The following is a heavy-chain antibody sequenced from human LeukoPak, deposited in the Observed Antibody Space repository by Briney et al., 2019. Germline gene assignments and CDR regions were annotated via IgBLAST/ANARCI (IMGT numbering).Heavy chain of an antibody. CDR1: GGTFNSYT. CDR3: ARAEGVSWFDP. Sequence: GASVKVSCKASGGTFNSYTISWVRQAPGQGLEWMGRIIPILGIANYAQKFQGRVTITADKSTSTAYMELSRLRSEDTAVYYCARAEGVSWFDPWGQGTLVTVSS. V-gene: IGHV1-69*02. CDR2: IIPILGIA. D-gene: IGHD3-16*01. J-gene: IGHJ5*02.